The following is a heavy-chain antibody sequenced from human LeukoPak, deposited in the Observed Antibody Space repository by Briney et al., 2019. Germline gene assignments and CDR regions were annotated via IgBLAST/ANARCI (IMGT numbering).Heavy chain of an antibody. J-gene: IGHJ4*02. CDR2: VSGGGGNT. Sequence: GGSLRLSCAASGFTFSQYAMSWVRQAPGKGLEWVSAVSGGGGNTYYADSVKGRFSISRDNAKNSLYLQMNSLRAKDTAVYYCARVGSIAAAGTPDYWGQGTLVTVSS. D-gene: IGHD6-13*01. CDR1: GFTFSQYA. V-gene: IGHV3-23*01. CDR3: ARVGSIAAAGTPDY.